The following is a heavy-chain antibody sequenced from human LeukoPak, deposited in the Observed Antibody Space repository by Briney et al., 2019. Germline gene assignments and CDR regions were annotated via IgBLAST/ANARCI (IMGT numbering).Heavy chain of an antibody. Sequence: SETLSLTCAVYGGSFSGYCWSWIRQPPGKGLEWIGETNHSGSTNYNPSLKSRVTISVDTSKNQFSLKLSSVTAADTAVYYCARRGPYQLPPYYYYGMDVWGQGTTVTVSS. D-gene: IGHD2-2*01. CDR3: ARRGPYQLPPYYYYGMDV. J-gene: IGHJ6*02. V-gene: IGHV4-34*01. CDR2: TNHSGST. CDR1: GGSFSGYC.